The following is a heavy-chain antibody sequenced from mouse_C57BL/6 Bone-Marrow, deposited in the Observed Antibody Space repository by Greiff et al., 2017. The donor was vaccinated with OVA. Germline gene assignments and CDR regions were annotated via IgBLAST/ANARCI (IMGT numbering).Heavy chain of an antibody. J-gene: IGHJ4*01. Sequence: VQLQESGAELARPGASVKLSCKASGYTFTSYGISWVKQRTGQGLEWIGEIYPRSGNTHYNEKFKGKATLTADKSSSTAYMELRSLTSEDSAVYFCARSAYFAMDYWGQGKSVTVTS. V-gene: IGHV1-81*01. CDR3: ARSAYFAMDY. CDR1: GYTFTSYG. CDR2: IYPRSGNT.